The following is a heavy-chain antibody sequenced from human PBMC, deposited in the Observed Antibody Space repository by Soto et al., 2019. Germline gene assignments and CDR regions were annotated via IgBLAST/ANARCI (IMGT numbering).Heavy chain of an antibody. CDR3: ARQAYSNYIPYDY. J-gene: IGHJ4*02. D-gene: IGHD4-4*01. CDR2: INPNSGGT. CDR1: GYTFTGYY. V-gene: IGHV1-2*02. Sequence: ASVKVSCKTSGYTFTGYYMHWVRQAPGQGLEWMGWINPNSGGTNYAQKFQGRATMTRDTSISTAYMELSRLRSDDTAVYYCARQAYSNYIPYDYWGQGTLVTVSS.